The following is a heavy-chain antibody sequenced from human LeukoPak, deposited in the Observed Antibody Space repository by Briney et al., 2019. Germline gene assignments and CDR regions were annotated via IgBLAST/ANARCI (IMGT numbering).Heavy chain of an antibody. Sequence: SETLSLTCAVSGGSISSSNWWSWVRQPPGKGLEWIGEIYHSGSANYNPSLKSRVTISVDKSKNQFSLNLSSVTAADTAVYYCAGQYYDGSGSYYFDYWGQGTLVTVSS. D-gene: IGHD3-22*01. CDR1: GGSISSSNW. J-gene: IGHJ4*02. CDR3: AGQYYDGSGSYYFDY. CDR2: IYHSGSA. V-gene: IGHV4-4*02.